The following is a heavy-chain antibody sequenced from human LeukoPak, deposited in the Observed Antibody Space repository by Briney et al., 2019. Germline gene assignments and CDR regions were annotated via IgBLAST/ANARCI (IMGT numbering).Heavy chain of an antibody. CDR3: ARVKYDFWSGYSPIDY. Sequence: PGGSLRLSCAASGFTFSSYWMSWVRQAPGKGLEWVANIKQDGSEKYYVDSVKGRFTISRDNAKNSLYLQMNSLRAEDTAVYYCARVKYDFWSGYSPIDYWGQGTLVTVSS. J-gene: IGHJ4*02. CDR1: GFTFSSYW. CDR2: IKQDGSEK. D-gene: IGHD3-3*01. V-gene: IGHV3-7*01.